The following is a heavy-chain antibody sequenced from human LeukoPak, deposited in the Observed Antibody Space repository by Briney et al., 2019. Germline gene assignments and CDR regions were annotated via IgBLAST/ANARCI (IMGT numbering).Heavy chain of an antibody. J-gene: IGHJ4*02. D-gene: IGHD3-3*02. V-gene: IGHV4-39*07. CDR3: ARDVSPTDF. CDR2: IYYSGST. Sequence: SETLSLTCTVSGGSISSSSYYWGWIRQPPGKGLEWIGSIYYSGSTFYNPSLKSRVTISVDTSKNQFSLKLNSVTAADTAIYYCARDVSPTDFWGQGTLVTVSS. CDR1: GGSISSSSYY.